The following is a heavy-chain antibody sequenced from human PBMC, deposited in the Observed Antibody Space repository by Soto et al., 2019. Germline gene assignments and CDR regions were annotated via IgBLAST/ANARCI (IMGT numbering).Heavy chain of an antibody. D-gene: IGHD3-3*01. J-gene: IGHJ4*02. CDR3: ARVGGYDFWSGYSAFDY. CDR1: SGSISSSNW. CDR2: IYHSGST. V-gene: IGHV4-4*02. Sequence: PSETLSLTCAVSSGSISSSNWWSWVRQPPGKGLEWIGEIYHSGSTNYNPSLKSRVTISVDKSKNQFSLKLSSVTAADTAVYYCARVGGYDFWSGYSAFDYWGQGTLVTVSS.